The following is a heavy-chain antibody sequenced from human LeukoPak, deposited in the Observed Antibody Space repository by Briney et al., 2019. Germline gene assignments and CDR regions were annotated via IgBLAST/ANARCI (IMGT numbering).Heavy chain of an antibody. CDR2: ISYHGDIT. J-gene: IGHJ4*02. V-gene: IGHV3-30*01. CDR1: GFTFSSYA. D-gene: IGHD3-10*01. Sequence: GRSLRLSCAASGFTFSSYAMHWVRQAPGKGLEWVALISYHGDITYYADSVKGRFTLSRDNSKTTLFLQLNSLRAEETAVYYCSRDSTYYYDSGSSGPHYFDFWGQGTLVTVSS. CDR3: SRDSTYYYDSGSSGPHYFDF.